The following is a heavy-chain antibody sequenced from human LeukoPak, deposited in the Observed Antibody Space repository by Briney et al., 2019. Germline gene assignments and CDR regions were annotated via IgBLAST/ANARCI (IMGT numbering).Heavy chain of an antibody. D-gene: IGHD3-22*01. J-gene: IGHJ6*03. V-gene: IGHV3-43*01. CDR1: GFTFDDYT. CDR2: ISWDGGST. CDR3: AKSAHYYDSSGAYMDV. Sequence: GGSLRLSCAASGFTFDDYTMHWVRRAPGKGLEWVSLISWDGGSTYYADSVKGRFTISRDNSKNSLYLQMNSLRTEDTALYYCAKSAHYYDSSGAYMDVWGKGTTVTVSS.